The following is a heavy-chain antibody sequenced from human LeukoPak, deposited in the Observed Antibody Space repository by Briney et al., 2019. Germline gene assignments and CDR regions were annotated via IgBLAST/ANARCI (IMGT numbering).Heavy chain of an antibody. V-gene: IGHV3-53*01. CDR3: ASHCSSTSCRLYYYYMDV. Sequence: PGGSLRLSCAASGFTVSSNYMSWVRQAPGKGLEWVSVIYSGGSIYYADSVEGRFTISRDNSKNTLYLQMNSLRAEDTAVYYCASHCSSTSCRLYYYYMDVWGRGTTVTVSS. CDR1: GFTVSSNY. CDR2: IYSGGSI. D-gene: IGHD2-2*01. J-gene: IGHJ6*03.